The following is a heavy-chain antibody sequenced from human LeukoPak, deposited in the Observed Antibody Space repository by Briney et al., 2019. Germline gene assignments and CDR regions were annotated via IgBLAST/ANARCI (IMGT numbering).Heavy chain of an antibody. D-gene: IGHD2/OR15-2a*01. J-gene: IGHJ4*02. Sequence: GGSLRLSCAASGFTFGNYGMHWVRQAPGKGLEWVALIWYDGSNKYYTDSVKGRLTISRDNSKDTLFLQMNSLRAEDTAVYYCAREGPRGNSQFDYWGQGTLVTVSS. V-gene: IGHV3-33*01. CDR3: AREGPRGNSQFDY. CDR1: GFTFGNYG. CDR2: IWYDGSNK.